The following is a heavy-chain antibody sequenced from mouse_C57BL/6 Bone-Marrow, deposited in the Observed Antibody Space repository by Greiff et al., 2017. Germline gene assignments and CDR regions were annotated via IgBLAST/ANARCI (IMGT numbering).Heavy chain of an antibody. V-gene: IGHV1-81*01. CDR1: GYTFTSYG. CDR3: ARGIYYYGSSFYWYFDV. D-gene: IGHD1-1*01. Sequence: VKLVESGAELARPGASVKLSCKASGYTFTSYGISWVKQRTGQGLEWIGEIYPRSGNTYYNEKFKGKATLTADKSSSTAYMELRSLTSEDSAVYFCARGIYYYGSSFYWYFDVWGTGTTVTVSS. CDR2: IYPRSGNT. J-gene: IGHJ1*03.